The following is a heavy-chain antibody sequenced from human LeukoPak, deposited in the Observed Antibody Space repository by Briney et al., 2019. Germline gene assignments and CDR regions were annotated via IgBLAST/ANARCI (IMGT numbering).Heavy chain of an antibody. V-gene: IGHV1-18*01. CDR3: ARDSDYYYGSGSYSPQFDP. CDR1: GYTFTNYG. CDR2: ISPYNGNT. J-gene: IGHJ5*02. D-gene: IGHD3-10*01. Sequence: ASVKVSCKASGYTFTNYGISWVRQAPGQGLEWMGWISPYNGNTNYGQKLQGRVTLTTDTSTSTAYMELRSLGSDDTAVYYCARDSDYYYGSGSYSPQFDPWGQGTLVTVSS.